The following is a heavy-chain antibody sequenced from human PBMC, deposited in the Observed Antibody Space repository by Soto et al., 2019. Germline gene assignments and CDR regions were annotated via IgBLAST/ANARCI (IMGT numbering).Heavy chain of an antibody. Sequence: QVQLVQSGAEVKKPGSSVKVSCKASGGTFSSYAISWVRQAPGQGLEWMGGIIPIFGTANYAQKFQGRVTITADESTTTAYMGLSSLRSEDTAVYYCAGCEASSGGSCYCFAYCGQGTLVTVSS. CDR2: IIPIFGTA. CDR3: AGCEASSGGSCYCFAY. D-gene: IGHD2-15*01. CDR1: GGTFSSYA. V-gene: IGHV1-69*01. J-gene: IGHJ4*02.